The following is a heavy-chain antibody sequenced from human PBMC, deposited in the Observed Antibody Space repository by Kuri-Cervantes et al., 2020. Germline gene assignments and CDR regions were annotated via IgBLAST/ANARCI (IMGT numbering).Heavy chain of an antibody. CDR2: INPNSGGT. Sequence: ASVKVSCKASGYTFTGYYMHWVRQAPGQGLEWMGWINPNSGGTNYAQKFQGWVTMTRDTSISTAYMELSRLRSDDTAVYYCAKSGESEDSQYYDFWSGYYTGSWFDPWGQGTLVTVSS. J-gene: IGHJ5*02. CDR3: AKSGESEDSQYYDFWSGYYTGSWFDP. CDR1: GYTFTGYY. D-gene: IGHD3-3*01. V-gene: IGHV1-2*04.